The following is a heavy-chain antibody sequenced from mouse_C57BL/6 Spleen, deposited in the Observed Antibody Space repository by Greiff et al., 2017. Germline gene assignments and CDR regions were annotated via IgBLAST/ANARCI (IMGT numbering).Heavy chain of an antibody. D-gene: IGHD1-1*01. CDR2: IDPSDSYT. CDR1: GYTFTSYW. V-gene: IGHV1-50*01. CDR3: ARAFTTVVATRDY. J-gene: IGHJ2*01. Sequence: VQLQQPGAELVKPGASVKLSCKASGYTFTSYWMQWVKQRPGQGLEWIGEIDPSDSYTNYNQKFKGKATLTVDTSSSTAYMQLSSLTSEDSAVYYCARAFTTVVATRDYWGQGTTLTVSS.